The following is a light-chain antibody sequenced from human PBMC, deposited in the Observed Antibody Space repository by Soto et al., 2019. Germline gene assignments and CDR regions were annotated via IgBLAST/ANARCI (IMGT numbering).Light chain of an antibody. Sequence: DIKMTQSPSSLSASVGGRVTITCRASQSISSYLNWYQQKPGKAPKLLIYAASSLQSGVPSRFSGSGSGTDFTLTISSLQPEDFATYYCQQSNSTPLTFGGGTKVKIK. CDR2: AAS. CDR3: QQSNSTPLT. V-gene: IGKV1-39*01. CDR1: QSISSY. J-gene: IGKJ4*01.